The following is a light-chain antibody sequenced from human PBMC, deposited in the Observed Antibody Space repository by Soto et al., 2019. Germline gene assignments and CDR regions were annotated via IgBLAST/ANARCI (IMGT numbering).Light chain of an antibody. Sequence: AIQLTQSPSSLSASVGDRVTITCRASQGISSALAWYQQRQGKAPKLLIYDASSLESGVPSRFSGSGSGTDLTITISSLQPEDFETYDAQQFNDYPITFGQGTRLEIK. CDR2: DAS. CDR3: QQFNDYPIT. J-gene: IGKJ5*01. CDR1: QGISSA. V-gene: IGKV1D-13*01.